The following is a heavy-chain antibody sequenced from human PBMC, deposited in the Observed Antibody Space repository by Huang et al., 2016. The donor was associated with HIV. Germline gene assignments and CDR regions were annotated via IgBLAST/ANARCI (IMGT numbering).Heavy chain of an antibody. CDR2: INTKTGKP. J-gene: IGHJ4*02. CDR3: ARYRLTGTFLDS. V-gene: IGHV7-4-1*02. D-gene: IGHD3-9*01. Sequence: QVQLVQSGSELRKPGASVKVSCKASGYTFTTYSLIWVRQAPGQGLEWMGWINTKTGKPTYAQGFTVLFVCSLDTTVNTAYLQISSLKTDDTAKYFCARYRLTGTFLDSWGQGTQVTVSS. CDR1: GYTFTTYS.